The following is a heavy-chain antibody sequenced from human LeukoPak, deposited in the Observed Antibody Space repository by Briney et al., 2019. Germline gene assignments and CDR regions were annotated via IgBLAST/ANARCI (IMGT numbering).Heavy chain of an antibody. Sequence: HPGGSLRLSCAASGFTFSSFGMNWVRQAPGKGLEWVSYISDSSSPTYYADSVKGRFTISRDNAKNSLSLQLNSLRDEDTAVYFCAKVIRGGYGMDVWGQGTTVTVSS. CDR3: AKVIRGGYGMDV. V-gene: IGHV3-48*02. CDR1: GFTFSSFG. D-gene: IGHD3-10*01. J-gene: IGHJ6*02. CDR2: ISDSSSPT.